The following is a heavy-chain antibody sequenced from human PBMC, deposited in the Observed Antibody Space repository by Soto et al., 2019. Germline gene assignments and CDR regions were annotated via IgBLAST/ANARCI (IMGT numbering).Heavy chain of an antibody. Sequence: GASVKVSCKVSGYTLTELSMHWVRQAPGQGLEWMGWVNPNSGGTNYAQRFQGRVTMTRDTSISTAYMELSSLTSDDTAVFFCATGRLEVAAAVYWGQGTLVTVSS. J-gene: IGHJ4*02. D-gene: IGHD6-19*01. V-gene: IGHV1-2*02. CDR1: GYTLTELS. CDR2: VNPNSGGT. CDR3: ATGRLEVAAAVY.